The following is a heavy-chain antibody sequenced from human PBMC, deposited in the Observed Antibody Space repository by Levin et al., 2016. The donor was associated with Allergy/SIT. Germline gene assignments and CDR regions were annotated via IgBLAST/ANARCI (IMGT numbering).Heavy chain of an antibody. CDR3: ASSHRQMATAY. V-gene: IGHV3-48*01. D-gene: IGHD5-24*01. CDR2: ISSSSSTI. J-gene: IGHJ4*02. Sequence: WIRQPPGKGLEWVSYISSSSSTIYYADSVKGRFTISRDNAKNSLYLQMNSLRAEDTAVYYCASSHRQMATAYWGQGTLVTVSS.